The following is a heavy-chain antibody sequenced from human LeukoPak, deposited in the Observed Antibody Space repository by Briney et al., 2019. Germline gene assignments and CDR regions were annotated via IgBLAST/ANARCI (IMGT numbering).Heavy chain of an antibody. CDR2: VYYSGST. Sequence: SETLSLTCTVSGGSFEHYFWSWIRQPPGKGLEWIGYVYYSGSTDYSPSLKSRLTISADTSKNQFSLRLSSVTAADTAVYYCASHRRSRGSEYWGQGTLVTVSS. J-gene: IGHJ4*02. CDR1: GGSFEHYF. CDR3: ASHRRSRGSEY. V-gene: IGHV4-59*01. D-gene: IGHD3-10*01.